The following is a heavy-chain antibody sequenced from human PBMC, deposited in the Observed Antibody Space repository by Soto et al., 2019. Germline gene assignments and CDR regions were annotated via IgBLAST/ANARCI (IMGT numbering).Heavy chain of an antibody. V-gene: IGHV3-15*07. CDR1: GFIFTNAW. CDR2: IKSKADGGTI. Sequence: GGSLRLSCAASGFIFTNAWMNWVRQAPGKGLEWVGRIKSKADGGTIDYAAPVKGRFIVSRDDSESTLYLEMNSLTTEDTAVYYCTTDRFWGQGTLVTVSS. J-gene: IGHJ4*02. CDR3: TTDRF.